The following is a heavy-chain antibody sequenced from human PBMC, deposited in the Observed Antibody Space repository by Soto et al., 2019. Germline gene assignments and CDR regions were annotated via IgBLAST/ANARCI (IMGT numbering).Heavy chain of an antibody. CDR3: ASAASGYVFSGMDV. Sequence: PGWSLRLSCAASGFTFSSYAMHWVRQAPGKGLEWVAVISYDGSNKYYADSVKGRFTISRDNSKNTLYLQMNSLRAEDTAVYYCASAASGYVFSGMDVWGQGPTVTV. D-gene: IGHD5-12*01. CDR2: ISYDGSNK. CDR1: GFTFSSYA. J-gene: IGHJ6*02. V-gene: IGHV3-30-3*01.